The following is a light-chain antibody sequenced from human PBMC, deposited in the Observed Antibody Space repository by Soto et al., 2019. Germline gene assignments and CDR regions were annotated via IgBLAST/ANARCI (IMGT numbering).Light chain of an antibody. J-gene: IGKJ5*01. Sequence: EIVMTQSPATLSVSPGERATLSCWASQSVTSNLAWYQHKPGQAPRLLIFGASTRATGIPARFSGSGSGTEFTLTINSLQSEDFAVYYCQQYNNYVTFGQGTRLEIK. CDR3: QQYNNYVT. V-gene: IGKV3-15*01. CDR1: QSVTSN. CDR2: GAS.